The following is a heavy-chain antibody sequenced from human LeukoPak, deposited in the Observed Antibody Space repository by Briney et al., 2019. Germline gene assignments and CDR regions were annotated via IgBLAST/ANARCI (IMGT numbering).Heavy chain of an antibody. CDR3: ARTRPFQGYYYGMDV. CDR2: MNPNSGNT. CDR1: GYTFTSYD. Sequence: GASVKVSCKASGYTFTSYDINWVRQATGQGLEWMGWMNPNSGNTGYAQKFQGRVTITRNTSISTAYMELSSLRSEDTAVYYCARTRPFQGYYYGMDVWGQGTTVTVSS. V-gene: IGHV1-8*03. J-gene: IGHJ6*02. D-gene: IGHD2-21*01.